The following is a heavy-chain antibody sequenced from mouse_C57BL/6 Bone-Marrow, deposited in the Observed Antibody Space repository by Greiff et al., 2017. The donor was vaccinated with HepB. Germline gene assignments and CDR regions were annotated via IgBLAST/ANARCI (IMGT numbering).Heavy chain of an antibody. V-gene: IGHV6-6*01. CDR3: TRSGPIYYDPWFAY. CDR2: IRNKANNHAT. J-gene: IGHJ3*01. CDR1: GFTFSDAW. D-gene: IGHD2-4*01. Sequence: EVKLMESGGGLVQPGGSMKLSCAASGFTFSDAWMDWVRQSPVKGLEWVAEIRNKANNHATYYAESVKGRFTISRDDSKRSVYLQMNSLRAEDTGIYYCTRSGPIYYDPWFAYWGQGTLVTVSA.